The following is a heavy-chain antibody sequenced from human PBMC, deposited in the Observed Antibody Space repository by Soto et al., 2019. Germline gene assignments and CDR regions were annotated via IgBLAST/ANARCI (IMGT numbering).Heavy chain of an antibody. Sequence: VASVKVSCKASGYTFTSYAMHWVRQAPGQRLEWMGWINAGNGNTKYSQKFQGRVTITRDTSASTAYMELSSLRSEDTAVYYCAVVRGYYYYYGMDVWGQGTTVTVSS. D-gene: IGHD6-6*01. J-gene: IGHJ6*02. CDR3: AVVRGYYYYYGMDV. CDR2: INAGNGNT. CDR1: GYTFTSYA. V-gene: IGHV1-3*01.